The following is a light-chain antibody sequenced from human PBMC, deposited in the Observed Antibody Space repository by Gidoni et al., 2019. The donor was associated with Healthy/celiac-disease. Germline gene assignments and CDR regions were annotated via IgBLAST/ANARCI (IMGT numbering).Light chain of an antibody. CDR2: DVS. V-gene: IGLV2-11*01. J-gene: IGLJ3*02. Sequence: QSALTQPRSVSGSPGQSVTISCTGTSSDFGGYNYVPWYQQHPGKAPKLMIYDVSKRPSGVPDRFSGSKSGNTASLTISGLQAEDEADYYCCSYAGSYTFGGVFGGGTKLTVL. CDR3: CSYAGSYTFGGV. CDR1: SSDFGGYNY.